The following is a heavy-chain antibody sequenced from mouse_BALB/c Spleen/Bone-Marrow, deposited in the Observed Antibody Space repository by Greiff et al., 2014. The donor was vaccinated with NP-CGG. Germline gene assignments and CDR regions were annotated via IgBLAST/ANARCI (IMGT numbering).Heavy chain of an antibody. CDR1: GYKFTDYE. CDR2: IDPETGGT. J-gene: IGHJ4*01. Sequence: VQLQQSGAELVRPGASVTLSCKASGYKFTDYEMHWVKQIPVHGLEWIGSIDPETGGTAYNQNFKGKATLTADRSSTTAYMELRSLTSEDSAVYYCTREGIYVGCGVPMDYWGQGTTVTVSS. CDR3: TREGIYVGCGVPMDY. V-gene: IGHV1-15*01. D-gene: IGHD2-2*01.